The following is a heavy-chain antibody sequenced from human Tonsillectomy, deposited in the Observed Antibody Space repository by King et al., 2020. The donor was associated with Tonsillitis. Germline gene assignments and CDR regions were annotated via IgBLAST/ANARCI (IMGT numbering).Heavy chain of an antibody. Sequence: VQLVESGGAVVQPGRSLRLSCVASGFTFSSFGIHWVRQPAGKGLEWVATLSSDGSDKYYAESVKGRFTISRDNSKSTVFLQMNSLRADDTAIYYCAKDSYYDSSGSLDIWGQRTLVTVSS. CDR3: AKDSYYDSSGSLDI. D-gene: IGHD3-22*01. CDR1: GFTFSSFG. J-gene: IGHJ4*02. V-gene: IGHV3-30*18. CDR2: LSSDGSDK.